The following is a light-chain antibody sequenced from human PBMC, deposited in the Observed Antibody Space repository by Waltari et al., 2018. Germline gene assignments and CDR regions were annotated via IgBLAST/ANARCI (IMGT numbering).Light chain of an antibody. CDR3: VLSMGSGIWV. V-gene: IGLV8-61*01. J-gene: IGLJ3*02. CDR1: SASLSTPSS. Sequence: QTVVTHEPSLSVSPGGTVTLPCGLSSASLSTPSSPRWYQQAPGQAPRTLIFDTNTRSSGVPDRFSGSILDNKAALTITGAQADDESDYYCVLSMGSGIWVFGGGTKLTVL. CDR2: DTN.